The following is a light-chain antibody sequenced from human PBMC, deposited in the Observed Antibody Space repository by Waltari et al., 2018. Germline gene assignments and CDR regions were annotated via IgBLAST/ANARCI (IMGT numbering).Light chain of an antibody. CDR3: CSFTSRSTWV. Sequence: QSALTQPASVSGSPGQSITIPCTGTSSDVGGFNHSFWYQQHPGKVPKLLIFDVSNRPSGVSNRFSGSKSGNTASLTISGLQAEDESDYYCCSFTSRSTWVFGGGTKLTVL. CDR1: SSDVGGFNH. V-gene: IGLV2-14*01. J-gene: IGLJ3*02. CDR2: DVS.